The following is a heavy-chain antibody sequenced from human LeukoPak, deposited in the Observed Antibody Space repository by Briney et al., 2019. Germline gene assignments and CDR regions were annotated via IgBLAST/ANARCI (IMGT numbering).Heavy chain of an antibody. CDR1: GGSISSYY. V-gene: IGHV4-4*07. D-gene: IGHD6-13*01. CDR2: IYTSGST. Sequence: SETLSLTCTVSGGSISSYYWSWIRQPAGKGLEWIGRIYTSGSTNYNPSLKSRVTMSVDTSKNQFSLKLSSVTAADTAVYYCARRIAAAGKRGFDYWGQGTLVTVSS. J-gene: IGHJ4*02. CDR3: ARRIAAAGKRGFDY.